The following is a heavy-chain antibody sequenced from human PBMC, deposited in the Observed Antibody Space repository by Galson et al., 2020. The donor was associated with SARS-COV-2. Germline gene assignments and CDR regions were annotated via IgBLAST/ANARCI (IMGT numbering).Heavy chain of an antibody. CDR1: GFTFSSYS. D-gene: IGHD3-10*01. J-gene: IGHJ4*02. Sequence: GGSLRLSCAASGFTFSSYSMNWVRQAPGKGLEWVSSISSSSSYIYYADSVKGRFTISRDNAKNSLYLQMNSLRAEDTAVYYCARDLGETLLWFGELLLAFDYWGQGTLVTVSS. CDR2: ISSSSSYI. CDR3: ARDLGETLLWFGELLLAFDY. V-gene: IGHV3-21*01.